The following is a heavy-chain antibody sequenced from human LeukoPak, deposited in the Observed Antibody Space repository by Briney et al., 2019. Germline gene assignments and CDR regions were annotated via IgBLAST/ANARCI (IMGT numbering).Heavy chain of an antibody. D-gene: IGHD3-22*01. CDR3: ARHLGGYTHFDY. J-gene: IGHJ4*02. V-gene: IGHV5-51*01. CDR1: GYSFASYW. Sequence: GESLKISCKGSGYSFASYWIGWVRQMPGKGLEWMGIIYPGDSDTRYSPSFQGRVTISADKSINTAYLQWSSLEASDTAIYFCARHLGGYTHFDYWGQGTLVTVSS. CDR2: IYPGDSDT.